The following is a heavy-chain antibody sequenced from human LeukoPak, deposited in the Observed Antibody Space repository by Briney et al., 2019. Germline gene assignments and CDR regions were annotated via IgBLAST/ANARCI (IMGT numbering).Heavy chain of an antibody. CDR2: ISAYNGNT. J-gene: IGHJ4*02. CDR1: GYTFTSYG. D-gene: IGHD6-19*01. Sequence: ASVKVSCKASGYTFTSYGISWVRQAPGQGLEWMGWISAYNGNTNYAQKLQGRVTMTTDTSTSTAYMELRSLRSDDTAVYYCARDADSSDPHEFHYWGQGTLVTVSS. CDR3: ARDADSSDPHEFHY. V-gene: IGHV1-18*01.